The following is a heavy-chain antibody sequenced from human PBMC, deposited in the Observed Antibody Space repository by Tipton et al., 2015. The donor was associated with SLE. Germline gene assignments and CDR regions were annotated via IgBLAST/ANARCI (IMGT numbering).Heavy chain of an antibody. Sequence: SLRLSCEVSGFTFSNYMMQWVRQAPGKGLMWVSHITSDGNNIRYADSVKGRFTISRDNAKNTLYLQMNSLRAEDTAVYYCARGTSDIVVVVASPFDYWGQGTLVTVSS. CDR3: ARGTSDIVVVVASPFDY. CDR2: ITSDGNNI. D-gene: IGHD2-15*01. V-gene: IGHV3-74*01. J-gene: IGHJ4*02. CDR1: GFTFSNYM.